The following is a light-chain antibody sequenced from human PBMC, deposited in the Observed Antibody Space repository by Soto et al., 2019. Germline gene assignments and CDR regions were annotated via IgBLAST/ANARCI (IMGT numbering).Light chain of an antibody. CDR2: DAS. Sequence: QSPSTLSASVGYRVTITCRASQSISTWLAWYQQKPGKAPKVLIYDASSLNIGVPSRFSGSGSETDFTLTISSLQPEDFAIYYCQQYNSFSLTFGGGTKVDIK. CDR1: QSISTW. J-gene: IGKJ4*01. CDR3: QQYNSFSLT. V-gene: IGKV1-5*01.